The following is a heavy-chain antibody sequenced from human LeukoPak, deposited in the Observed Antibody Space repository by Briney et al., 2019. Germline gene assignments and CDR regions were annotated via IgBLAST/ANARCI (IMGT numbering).Heavy chain of an antibody. CDR1: GYTFINYG. CDR3: ARDFNYDFRGGDAFDL. V-gene: IGHV1-18*01. Sequence: ASVKVSCKAFGYTFINYGISWVRQAPGQGLEWMGWISNYNGNTNSAQKLQGRVTLTTDTSTSTAYMELRSLRSDVTAVYHCARDFNYDFRGGDAFDLWGQGTVITVPS. D-gene: IGHD3-3*01. J-gene: IGHJ3*01. CDR2: ISNYNGNT.